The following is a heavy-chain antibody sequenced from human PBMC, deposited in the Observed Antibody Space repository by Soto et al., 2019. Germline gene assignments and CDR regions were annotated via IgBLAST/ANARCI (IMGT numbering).Heavy chain of an antibody. CDR1: GFTFSNYK. V-gene: IGHV3-21*01. D-gene: IGHD1-1*01. CDR3: AREELPPGTSFNSWFDP. J-gene: IGHJ5*02. CDR2: ISGSSTYI. Sequence: EGQLEESGGGLVKPGGSLTLSCVGSGFTFSNYKVNWVRQAPGQGLEWVSSISGSSTYIYYADSVRGRFTISRDNAKNSVHLQMNSLRVEDTAVYFCAREELPPGTSFNSWFDPWGQGTLVTVSS.